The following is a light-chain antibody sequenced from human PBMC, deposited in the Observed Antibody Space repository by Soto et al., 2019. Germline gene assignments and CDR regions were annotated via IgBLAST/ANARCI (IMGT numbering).Light chain of an antibody. J-gene: IGKJ1*01. V-gene: IGKV3-15*01. CDR2: GAS. CDR1: QSITDN. CDR3: QQYNSWPLT. Sequence: EIVMTQSPATLSVSPGERATLSCRASQSITDNLAWYQQKPGQAPRLLIYGASTRATDIPARFSGSGSGTEFTLTISSRQSEDFAVYYCQQYNSWPLTFGQGTKVEIK.